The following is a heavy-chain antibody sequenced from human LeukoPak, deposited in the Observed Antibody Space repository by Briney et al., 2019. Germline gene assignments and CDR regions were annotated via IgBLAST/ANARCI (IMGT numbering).Heavy chain of an antibody. D-gene: IGHD3-16*02. Sequence: GGSLRLSCAASGFTFSSYAMNWVRQAPGKGLEWISSISGSGDNTYYADSVKGRFTISKDNSKNTLYLQMNSLRAEDTALYYCAKYYIWGSYRPYYFDYWGQGTLVTVSS. CDR1: GFTFSSYA. CDR3: AKYYIWGSYRPYYFDY. J-gene: IGHJ4*02. V-gene: IGHV3-23*01. CDR2: ISGSGDNT.